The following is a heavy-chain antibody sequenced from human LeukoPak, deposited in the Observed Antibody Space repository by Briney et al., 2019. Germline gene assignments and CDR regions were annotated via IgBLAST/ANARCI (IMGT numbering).Heavy chain of an antibody. V-gene: IGHV1-24*01. CDR2: FDPEDGET. CDR3: ATDLIDYGDYQKTC. J-gene: IGHJ4*02. CDR1: GYTLTELS. D-gene: IGHD4-17*01. Sequence: ASVKVSCKVSGYTLTELSMHWVRQAPGKGLEWMGGFDPEDGETIYAQKFQGRVTMTEDTSTDTAYMELSSLRSEDTAVYYCATDLIDYGDYQKTCWGQGTLVTVSS.